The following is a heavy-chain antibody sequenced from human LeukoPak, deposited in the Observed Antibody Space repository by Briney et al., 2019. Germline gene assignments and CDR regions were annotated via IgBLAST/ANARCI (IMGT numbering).Heavy chain of an antibody. V-gene: IGHV1-69*05. J-gene: IGHJ5*02. D-gene: IGHD5-12*01. Sequence: SVKVSCKASGGTFSSYAISWVRQAPGQGLEWMGRIIPIFGTANYAQKFQGRVTITTDESTSTVYMELSSLRSEDTAVYYCARADSGLRVNWFDPWGQGTLVTVSS. CDR1: GGTFSSYA. CDR2: IIPIFGTA. CDR3: ARADSGLRVNWFDP.